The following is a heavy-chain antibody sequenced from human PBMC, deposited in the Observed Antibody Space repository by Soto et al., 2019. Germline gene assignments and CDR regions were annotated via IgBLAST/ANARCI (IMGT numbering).Heavy chain of an antibody. J-gene: IGHJ3*02. CDR2: INSDGSST. V-gene: IGHV3-74*01. CDR3: ARIYSSSWYPSDHDAFDI. Sequence: PGGSLRLSCAASGFTFSSYWMHWVRQAPGKGLVWVSRINSDGSSTSYADSVKGRFTISRDNAKNTLYLQMNSLRAEDTAVYYCARIYSSSWYPSDHDAFDIWGQGTMVTVSS. D-gene: IGHD6-13*01. CDR1: GFTFSSYW.